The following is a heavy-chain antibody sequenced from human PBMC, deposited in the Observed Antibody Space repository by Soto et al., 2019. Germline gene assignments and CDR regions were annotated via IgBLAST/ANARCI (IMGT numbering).Heavy chain of an antibody. CDR2: ISSSSSYI. Sequence: GGSLRLSCAASGFTFSSYSMNWVRQAPGKGLEWVSSISSSSSYIYYADSVKGRFTISRDNAKNSLYLQMNSLRAEDTAVYYCARGRAARPTQIDYWGQGTLVTVSS. CDR1: GFTFSSYS. J-gene: IGHJ4*02. CDR3: ARGRAARPTQIDY. V-gene: IGHV3-21*01. D-gene: IGHD6-6*01.